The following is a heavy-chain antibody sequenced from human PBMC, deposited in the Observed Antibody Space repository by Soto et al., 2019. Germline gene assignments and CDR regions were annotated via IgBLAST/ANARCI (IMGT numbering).Heavy chain of an antibody. J-gene: IGHJ5*02. CDR1: GFTFSSYS. V-gene: IGHV3-48*01. Sequence: GGSLRLSCAASGFTFSSYSMNWVRQAPGKGLEWVSYISSSSSTIYYADSVKGRFTISRDNAKNSLYLHMNSLRAEDTAVYYCARDVGVTIINWFDPWGQGTLVTVSS. CDR3: ARDVGVTIINWFDP. CDR2: ISSSSSTI. D-gene: IGHD4-17*01.